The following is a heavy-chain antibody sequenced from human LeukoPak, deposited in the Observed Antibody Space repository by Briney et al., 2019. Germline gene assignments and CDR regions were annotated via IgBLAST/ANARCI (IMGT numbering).Heavy chain of an antibody. J-gene: IGHJ4*02. CDR3: SRGLDSRKLGY. V-gene: IGHV4-31*03. Sequence: SETLSLTCTVSGASFNSDDQYWNWIRQSPGKGLEWIGSIHPSGMLYNNPSLESRVTMSRDTSKNQFSLNLNSVTAADTAVYFCSRGLDSRKLGYWGRGILVTVSS. CDR1: GASFNSDDQY. CDR2: IHPSGML. D-gene: IGHD3-22*01.